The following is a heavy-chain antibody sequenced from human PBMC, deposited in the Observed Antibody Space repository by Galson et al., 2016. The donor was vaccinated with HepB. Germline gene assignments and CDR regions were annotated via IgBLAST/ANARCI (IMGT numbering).Heavy chain of an antibody. J-gene: IGHJ3*02. D-gene: IGHD2-2*02. V-gene: IGHV3-23*01. CDR1: GFTLAGNG. Sequence: SLRLSCAASGFTLAGNGMTWARQAPGKGLEWVSVISGSGASTYYADSVKGRFTISRDNSKNTLYLQVNSLRVEDTAIYYCARGRTTSCNSAFDIWGQGTMVTVSS. CDR2: ISGSGAST. CDR3: ARGRTTSCNSAFDI.